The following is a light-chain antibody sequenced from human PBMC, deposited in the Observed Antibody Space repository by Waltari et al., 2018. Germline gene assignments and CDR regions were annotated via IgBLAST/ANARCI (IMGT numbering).Light chain of an antibody. Sequence: QSVLTQPPSVSEAPRQRVTISCSGSTSNIANNAVNWYQQLPGKAPKLLIYYCHLLPSGVSDRFSASKSGTSASLAISGLQSEDEADYYCSVWDDSLNGQVFGGGTKLTVL. CDR1: TSNIANNA. CDR2: YCH. CDR3: SVWDDSLNGQV. J-gene: IGLJ2*01. V-gene: IGLV1-36*01.